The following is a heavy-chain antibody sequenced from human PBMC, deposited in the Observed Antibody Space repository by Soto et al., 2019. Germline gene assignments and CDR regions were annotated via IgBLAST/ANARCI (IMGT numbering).Heavy chain of an antibody. CDR1: GDSVSSNSAA. CDR2: TYYRSKWYN. CDR3: AGSGSGRGYNWFDP. J-gene: IGHJ5*02. Sequence: SQTLSLTCVISGDSVSSNSAAWNWIRQSPSRGLEWLGRTYYRSKWYNDYAVSVKSRITINPDTSKNQFSLQLNSVTPEDTAVYYCAGSGSGRGYNWFDPWGQGTLVTVSS. D-gene: IGHD3-10*01. V-gene: IGHV6-1*01.